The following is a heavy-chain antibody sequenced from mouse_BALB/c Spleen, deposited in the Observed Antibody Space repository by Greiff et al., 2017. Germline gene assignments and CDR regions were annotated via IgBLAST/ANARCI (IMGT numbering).Heavy chain of an antibody. Sequence: EVKLQQSGPELVKPGASVKISCKASGYSFTGYYMHWVKQSHVKSLEWIGRINPYNGATSYNQNFKDKASLTVDKSSSTAYMELHSLTSEDSAVYYCARGGRRGYFDVWGAGTTVTVSS. V-gene: IGHV1-31*01. CDR3: ARGGRRGYFDV. CDR2: INPYNGAT. D-gene: IGHD3-3*01. J-gene: IGHJ1*01. CDR1: GYSFTGYY.